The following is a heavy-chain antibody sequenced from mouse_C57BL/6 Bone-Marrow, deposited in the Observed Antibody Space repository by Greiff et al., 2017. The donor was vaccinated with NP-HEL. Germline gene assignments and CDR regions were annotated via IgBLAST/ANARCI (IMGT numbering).Heavy chain of an antibody. D-gene: IGHD1-1*01. CDR2: FYPGSGSI. V-gene: IGHV1-62-2*01. CDR3: ACHEERFTEVVANAMDD. CDR1: GYTFTEYT. J-gene: IGHJ4*01. Sequence: QVQLKESGAELVKPGASVKLSCTASGYTFTEYTIHWVKQRSGQGLEWIGWFYPGSGSIKYNEKFKGKSTLSGDNSSSTVFMQLSRLTSDDSAVFFCACHEERFTEVVANAMDDWGKGTTVTVSS.